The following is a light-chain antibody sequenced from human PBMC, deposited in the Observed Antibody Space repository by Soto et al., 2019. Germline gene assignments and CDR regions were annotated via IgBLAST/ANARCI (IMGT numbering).Light chain of an antibody. CDR2: EVS. V-gene: IGLV2-14*01. Sequence: QSALTQPASVSGSPGQSITISCTGTCSDVGGYNYVSWYQQHPGKAPKLMIYEVSNRPSGVSNRFSGSKSGNTASLTISGLQAEDEADYYCSSYTSSSTVFGGGTQLTVL. J-gene: IGLJ3*02. CDR1: CSDVGGYNY. CDR3: SSYTSSSTV.